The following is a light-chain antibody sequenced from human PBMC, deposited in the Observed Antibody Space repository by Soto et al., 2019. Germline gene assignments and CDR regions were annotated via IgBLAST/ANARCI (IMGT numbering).Light chain of an antibody. V-gene: IGLV2-14*03. CDR2: DVS. J-gene: IGLJ2*01. Sequence: QSALTQPASVSGSPGQSITISCTGTSSDVGGYNYVSWYQQHPGKAPKLMIYDVSYRPSGVSNRFSVSKSGNTASLTMSGLQAEDEADYYCSSYTSSSTLVFGGGTKVTVL. CDR1: SSDVGGYNY. CDR3: SSYTSSSTLV.